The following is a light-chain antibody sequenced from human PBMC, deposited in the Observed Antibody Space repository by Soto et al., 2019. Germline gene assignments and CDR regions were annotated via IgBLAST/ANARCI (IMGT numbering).Light chain of an antibody. J-gene: IGKJ4*01. CDR2: DAS. CDR1: QSVNRY. CDR3: LQLHSLPPLT. Sequence: EIVLTQSPATLSLSPGERATLSCRASQSVNRYLDWYQQKPGQAPRLLIYDASNRATGIPARFSGAGSGTDFTLTISSLMPAFFAVYPFLQLHSLPPLTFGGGSNVEIK. V-gene: IGKV3-11*01.